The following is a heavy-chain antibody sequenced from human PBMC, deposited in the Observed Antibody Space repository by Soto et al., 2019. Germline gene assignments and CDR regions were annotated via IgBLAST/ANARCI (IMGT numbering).Heavy chain of an antibody. J-gene: IGHJ5*02. V-gene: IGHV3-74*01. CDR2: ISGDGSTI. CDR3: ARTYVSGTAGFDP. CDR1: GFTFSNYF. Sequence: GGSLRLSCAASGFTFSNYFMHWVRQVPGEGLVWVSRISGDGSTISYADSVKGRFTISRDNAKNTLYLQMNSLRVEDTAVYYCARTYVSGTAGFDPWGQGT. D-gene: IGHD1-20*01.